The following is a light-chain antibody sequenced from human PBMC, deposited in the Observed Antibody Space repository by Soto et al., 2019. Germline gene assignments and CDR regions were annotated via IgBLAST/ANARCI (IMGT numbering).Light chain of an antibody. Sequence: EIVFTQSPGTLSLSPGERATLSCRASQSVSSSYLAWYQQKPGQAPRLLIYGASSRATGIPDRLSGSGSGTDFTLTISRLEPEDFAVYYCQLYGISPHFGQGTRLEI. CDR1: QSVSSSY. CDR3: QLYGISPH. V-gene: IGKV3-20*01. J-gene: IGKJ5*01. CDR2: GAS.